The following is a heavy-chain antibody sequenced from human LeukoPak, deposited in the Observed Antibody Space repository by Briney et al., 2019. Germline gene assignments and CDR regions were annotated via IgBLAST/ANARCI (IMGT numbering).Heavy chain of an antibody. V-gene: IGHV1-2*02. CDR1: GYTFTGYY. J-gene: IGHJ4*02. CDR3: ARDWELVYFDY. Sequence: ASVKVSCKASGYTFTGYYMHWVRQAPGQGLEWMGWINPNSGATNYAQKFQGRVTMTRDTSISTAYMELSRLRSDDTAVYYCARDWELVYFDYWGQGTLVTVSS. D-gene: IGHD1-26*01. CDR2: INPNSGAT.